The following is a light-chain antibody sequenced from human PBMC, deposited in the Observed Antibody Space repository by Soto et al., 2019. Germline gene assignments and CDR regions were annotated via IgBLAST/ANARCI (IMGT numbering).Light chain of an antibody. CDR1: SSDVGGYIY. J-gene: IGLJ1*01. Sequence: QSVLTQPASVSGSPGQSITISCTGTSSDVGGYIYVSWYQQHPGKAPKLMIYEVSNRPSGVFNRFSGSKSGNTASLTISGLQAEDEADYYCSSYSRTSFYVFGTGTKLTVL. V-gene: IGLV2-14*01. CDR3: SSYSRTSFYV. CDR2: EVS.